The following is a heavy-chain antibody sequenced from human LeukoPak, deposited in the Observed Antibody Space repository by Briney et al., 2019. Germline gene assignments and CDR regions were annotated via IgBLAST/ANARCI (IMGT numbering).Heavy chain of an antibody. J-gene: IGHJ3*01. CDR2: IKLDVSET. CDR3: ARKGNAFDF. CDR1: GFTFSASP. Sequence: GGSLRLSCTASGFTFSASPMHWVRQAPGKGLEWVANIKLDVSETYYVDSVRGRFTISRDNTKNSLYLQMDSLRAEDTAVYYCARKGNAFDFWGQGTMVTVSS. D-gene: IGHD3-10*01. V-gene: IGHV3-7*01.